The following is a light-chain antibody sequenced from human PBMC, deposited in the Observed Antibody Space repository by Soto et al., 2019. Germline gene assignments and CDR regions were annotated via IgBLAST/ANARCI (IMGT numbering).Light chain of an antibody. CDR1: RDDVGGYNY. V-gene: IGLV2-14*01. CDR3: TSYTPTGALV. Sequence: QSALTQPPSASGSPGQSVTISCTGTRDDVGGYNYVSWYQHRPGKAPRLMIYEVRNRLSGVSNRFSGSKSGNTASLTISGLQSEDEADYYCTSYTPTGALVFGSGTKVTVL. J-gene: IGLJ6*01. CDR2: EVR.